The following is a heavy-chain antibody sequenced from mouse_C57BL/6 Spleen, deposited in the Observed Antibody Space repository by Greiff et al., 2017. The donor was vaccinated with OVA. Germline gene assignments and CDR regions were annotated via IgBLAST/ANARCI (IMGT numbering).Heavy chain of an antibody. CDR1: GFTFSDYY. CDR2: ISNGGGST. Sequence: EVKLEESGGGLVQPGGSLKLSCAASGFTFSDYYMYWVRQTPEKRLEWVAYISNGGGSTYYPDTVKGRFTISRDNAKNTLYLQMSRLKSEDTAMYYCARQGGTYYFDYWGQGTTLTVSS. J-gene: IGHJ2*01. CDR3: ARQGGTYYFDY. D-gene: IGHD3-3*01. V-gene: IGHV5-12*01.